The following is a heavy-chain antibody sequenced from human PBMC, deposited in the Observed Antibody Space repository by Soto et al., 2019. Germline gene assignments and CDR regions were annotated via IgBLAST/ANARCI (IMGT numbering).Heavy chain of an antibody. D-gene: IGHD3-16*01. Sequence: EVLLLESGGGLVQPGGSLRLSCAASGFTFSSYAMSWVRQAPGKGLEWVSAISGGGGGTYYADSVKGRFTISRDNSKNTLYLQMNSLRAEDTAVYYCAKISAYSAFSYFDYWGQGTLVTVSS. CDR1: GFTFSSYA. J-gene: IGHJ4*02. CDR3: AKISAYSAFSYFDY. V-gene: IGHV3-23*01. CDR2: ISGGGGGT.